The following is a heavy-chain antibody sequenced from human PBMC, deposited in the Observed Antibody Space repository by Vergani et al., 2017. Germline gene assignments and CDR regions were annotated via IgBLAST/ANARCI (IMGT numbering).Heavy chain of an antibody. CDR1: GFTFSSYS. V-gene: IGHV3-48*01. Sequence: EVQLVESGGGLVQPGGSLRLSCAASGFTFSSYSMNWVRQAPGKGLEWVSYISSSSSTIYYADSVKGRFTISIDNAKNSLYLQMNSLRAEDTAVYYCTGQWLVQGHYYYGMYVWGQGTTVTVSS. J-gene: IGHJ6*02. D-gene: IGHD6-19*01. CDR2: ISSSSSTI. CDR3: TGQWLVQGHYYYGMYV.